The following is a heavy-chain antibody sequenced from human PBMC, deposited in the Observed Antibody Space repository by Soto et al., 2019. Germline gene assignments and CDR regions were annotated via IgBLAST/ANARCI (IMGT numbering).Heavy chain of an antibody. D-gene: IGHD6-6*01. CDR2: ISGSGGST. CDR1: GFTFSSYA. V-gene: IGHV3-23*01. Sequence: PGGSLRLSCAASGFTFSSYAMSWVRQAPGKGLEWVSAISGSGGSTYYADSVKGRFTISRDNSKNTLYLQMNSLRAEDTAVYYCAKDEGASSSSPTLAYYGMDVWGQGTTVTVSS. J-gene: IGHJ6*02. CDR3: AKDEGASSSSPTLAYYGMDV.